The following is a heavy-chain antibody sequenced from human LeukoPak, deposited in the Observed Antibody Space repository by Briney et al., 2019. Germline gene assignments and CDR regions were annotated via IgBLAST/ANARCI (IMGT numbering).Heavy chain of an antibody. CDR2: VYYSGSS. D-gene: IGHD3-22*01. J-gene: IGHJ4*02. V-gene: IGHV4-39*01. CDR1: GGSISSSNYY. Sequence: SETLSLTCTVSGGSISSSNYYWGWIRQPPGKGLEWIGSVYYSGSSYYKPSLKSRVTISVDTSKNQFSLKLSSVTAADTAVYYCARGIRTTMIVVATKALYFDYWGQGTLVTVSS. CDR3: ARGIRTTMIVVATKALYFDY.